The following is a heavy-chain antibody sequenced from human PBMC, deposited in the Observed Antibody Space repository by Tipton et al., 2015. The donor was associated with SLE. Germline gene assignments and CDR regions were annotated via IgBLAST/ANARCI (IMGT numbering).Heavy chain of an antibody. CDR1: GGSISSGSYY. D-gene: IGHD6-19*01. J-gene: IGHJ4*02. CDR2: IYTSGST. V-gene: IGHV4-61*09. CDR3: ARVSIAVAGDY. Sequence: LRLSCTVSGGSISSGSYYWSWIRQPAGKGLEWIGYIYTSGSTNYNPSLKSRVTISVDTSKNQFSLKLSSVTAADTAVYYCARVSIAVAGDYWGQGTLVTVSS.